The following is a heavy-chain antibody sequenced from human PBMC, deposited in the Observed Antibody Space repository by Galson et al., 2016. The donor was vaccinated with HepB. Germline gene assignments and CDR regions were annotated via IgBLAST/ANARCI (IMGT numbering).Heavy chain of an antibody. CDR1: GYPFTDYY. CDR2: INPRSGGT. V-gene: IGHV1-2*04. D-gene: IGHD2-8*01. CDR3: ARGFCTDGTFYGPNFDS. Sequence: SVKVSCKASGYPFTDYYIHWVRQAPGQGLEWMGWINPRSGGTHSAQKFQGWVTMTRDTSITTLYMEMSGLKSDDTAVYYCARGFCTDGTFYGPNFDSWGQGVLFPFSS. J-gene: IGHJ4*02.